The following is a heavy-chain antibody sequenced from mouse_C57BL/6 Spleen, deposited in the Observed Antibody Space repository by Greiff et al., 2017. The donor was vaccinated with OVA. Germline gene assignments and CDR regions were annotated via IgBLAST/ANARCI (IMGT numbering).Heavy chain of an antibody. CDR3: AREDDYEGYFDY. V-gene: IGHV1-20*01. Sequence: EVKLMESGPELVKPGDSVKISCKASGYSFTGYFMNWVMQSHGKSLEWIGRINPYNGDTFYNQKFKGKATLTVDKSSSTAHMELRSLTSEDSAVYYCAREDDYEGYFDYWGQGTTLTVSS. CDR1: GYSFTGYF. CDR2: INPYNGDT. D-gene: IGHD2-4*01. J-gene: IGHJ2*01.